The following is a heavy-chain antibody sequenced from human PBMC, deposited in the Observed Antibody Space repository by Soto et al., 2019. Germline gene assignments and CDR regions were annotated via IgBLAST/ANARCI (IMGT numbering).Heavy chain of an antibody. CDR3: ASWLNFVAPINAFDS. CDR2: INPSGGST. V-gene: IGHV1-46*03. D-gene: IGHD6-19*01. J-gene: IGHJ3*02. Sequence: GASGKVSCKASGYTFTRYYMHWVRQAPGQGLEWMGIINPSGGSTSYAQKFQGRVTMTRDTSTSTVYMELSSLRSEDTAVYYCASWLNFVAPINAFDSRGQGTLVPV. CDR1: GYTFTRYY.